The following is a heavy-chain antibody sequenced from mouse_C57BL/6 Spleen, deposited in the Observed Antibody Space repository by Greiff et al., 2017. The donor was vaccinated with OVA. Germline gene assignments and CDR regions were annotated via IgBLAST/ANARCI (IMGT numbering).Heavy chain of an antibody. D-gene: IGHD1-1*01. CDR2: IYPGSGST. J-gene: IGHJ2*01. CDR1: GYAFTSYW. V-gene: IGHV1-55*01. Sequence: QVQLQQPGAELVKPGASVKMSCKASGYAFTSYWITWVKQRPGQGLEWIGDIYPGSGSTNYNEKFKSKATLTVDTSSSTAYMQLSSLTSEDSAVYYCARGDYYGSSPFDYWGQGTTLTVSS. CDR3: ARGDYYGSSPFDY.